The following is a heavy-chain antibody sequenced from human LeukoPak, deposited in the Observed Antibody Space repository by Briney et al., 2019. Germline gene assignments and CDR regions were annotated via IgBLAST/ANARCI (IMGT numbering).Heavy chain of an antibody. CDR2: IFFNGNT. J-gene: IGHJ4*02. CDR3: ARHPYSAGYYDDY. D-gene: IGHD1-26*01. CDR1: GGSFSNYY. V-gene: IGHV4-59*08. Sequence: SETLSLTCTVAGGSFSNYYWTWTRQPPGQGLEWIGYIFFNGNTNYNHSLKSRVTMSVDTSKKQYSLNLSSVTAADTAVYYCARHPYSAGYYDDYWGQGTLVTVSS.